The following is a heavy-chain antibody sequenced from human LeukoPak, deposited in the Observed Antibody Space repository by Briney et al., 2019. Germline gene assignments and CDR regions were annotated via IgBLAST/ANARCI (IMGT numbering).Heavy chain of an antibody. CDR1: GFTFSSYA. J-gene: IGHJ4*02. CDR2: ISGSGGST. V-gene: IGHV3-23*01. Sequence: GGSLRLSCAASGFTFSSYAMSWVRQAPGKGLEWVSAISGSGGSTYYADSVKGRFTISRDNSKNTLYLRMNSLRAEDTAVYYCAKGLDYDSSGSDYWGQGTLVTVSS. D-gene: IGHD3-22*01. CDR3: AKGLDYDSSGSDY.